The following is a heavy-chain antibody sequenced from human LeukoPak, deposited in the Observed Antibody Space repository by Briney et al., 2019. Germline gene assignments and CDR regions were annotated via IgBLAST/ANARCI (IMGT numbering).Heavy chain of an antibody. CDR3: TTGYSSSWYGEFDY. D-gene: IGHD6-13*01. V-gene: IGHV3-49*04. J-gene: IGHJ4*02. Sequence: PGRSLRLSCTASGFTFGDYAMSWVRQAPGKGLEWVGFIRSKAYGGTTECAASVKGRFTISRDDSKSIAYLQMNSLKTEDTAVYYCTTGYSSSWYGEFDYWGQGTLVTVSS. CDR1: GFTFGDYA. CDR2: IRSKAYGGTT.